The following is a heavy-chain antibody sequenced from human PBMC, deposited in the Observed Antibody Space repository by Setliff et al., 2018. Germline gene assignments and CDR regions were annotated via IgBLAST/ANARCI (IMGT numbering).Heavy chain of an antibody. V-gene: IGHV1-69*05. CDR3: ARTKGFVDGYLDP. CDR2: TIPIFGTA. D-gene: IGHD3-10*01. CDR1: GGTFSSYG. J-gene: IGHJ5*02. Sequence: SVKVSCKASGGTFSSYGISWVRQAPGQGLEWMGGTIPIFGTANYAQKFQGRVTMTTDTSTSTAYMELSRLRSDDTAVYYCARTKGFVDGYLDPWGQGTLVTVSS.